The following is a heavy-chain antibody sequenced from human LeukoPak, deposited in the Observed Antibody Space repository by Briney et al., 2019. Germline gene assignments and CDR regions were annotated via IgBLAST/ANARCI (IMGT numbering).Heavy chain of an antibody. J-gene: IGHJ4*02. V-gene: IGHV3-66*02. Sequence: GGSLRLSCAASGITPRNKYMAWVRHAPGTGLECVSVTHGGGDTHYADSVKGRFTISRDNSKNTVYLQMNSLRPEDTAVYYGVHYTGGQGTPVTVSA. CDR3: VHYT. CDR1: GITPRNKY. D-gene: IGHD3-10*01. CDR2: THGGGDT.